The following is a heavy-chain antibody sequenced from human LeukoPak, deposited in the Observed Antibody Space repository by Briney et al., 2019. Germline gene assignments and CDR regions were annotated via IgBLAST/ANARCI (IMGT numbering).Heavy chain of an antibody. V-gene: IGHV4-38-2*02. CDR1: GYSISSGYY. J-gene: IGHJ4*02. CDR2: IYHSGST. CDR3: ASSVVVVPAAPYYFDY. Sequence: SETLSLTCTVSGYSISSGYYWGWIRQPPGKGLEWIGSIYHSGSTYYNPSLKSRVTISVDTSKNQFSLKLSSVTAADTAVYYCASSVVVVPAAPYYFDYWGQGTLVTVSS. D-gene: IGHD2-2*01.